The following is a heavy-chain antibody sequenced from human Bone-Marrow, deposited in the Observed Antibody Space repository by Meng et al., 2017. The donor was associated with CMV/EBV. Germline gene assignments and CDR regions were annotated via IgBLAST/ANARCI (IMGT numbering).Heavy chain of an antibody. CDR1: GWSFSGYY. D-gene: IGHD4-17*01. CDR3: ARGSYGRA. V-gene: IGHV4-34*01. CDR2: INHSGST. Sequence: GPLQEWGRGRVKPSEALTLSWPGYGWSFSGYYWSWIRQPPGKGLEWIGEINHSGSTNYNPSLKSRVTISVDTSKNQFSLKLSSVTAADTAVYYCARGSYGRAWGQGTLVTVSS. J-gene: IGHJ5*02.